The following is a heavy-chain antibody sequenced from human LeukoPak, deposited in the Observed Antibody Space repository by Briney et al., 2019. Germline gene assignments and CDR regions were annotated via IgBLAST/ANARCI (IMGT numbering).Heavy chain of an antibody. CDR1: GGTFSSYA. D-gene: IGHD4-17*01. CDR3: ARDLTTVTTSGAFDF. J-gene: IGHJ3*01. Sequence: SVKVSCKASGGTFSSYAISWVLQAPGQGLQWMGRIIPIFGTANYAQKFQGRVTITTDESTSTAYMELSSLRSEDTAVYYCARDLTTVTTSGAFDFCAQGTMVTVSS. CDR2: IIPIFGTA. V-gene: IGHV1-69*05.